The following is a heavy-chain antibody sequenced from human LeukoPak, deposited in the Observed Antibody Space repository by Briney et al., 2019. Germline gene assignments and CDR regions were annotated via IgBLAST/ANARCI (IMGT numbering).Heavy chain of an antibody. V-gene: IGHV5-51*01. CDR3: ARVHLDGYKYSYYYSMDV. J-gene: IGHJ6*02. CDR1: GYSFTNYW. CDR2: IYPGDSDT. D-gene: IGHD5-24*01. Sequence: GESLKISCKGSGYSFTNYWIGWVRQMPGKGLEWMGIIYPGDSDTRYSPSFQGQVTISADKSISTAYLQWTSLKASDTAMYYCARVHLDGYKYSYYYSMDVWGQGTTVTVSS.